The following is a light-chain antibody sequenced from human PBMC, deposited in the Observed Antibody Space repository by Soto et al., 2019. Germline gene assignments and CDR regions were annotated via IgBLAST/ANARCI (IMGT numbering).Light chain of an antibody. CDR3: QQYVTTPRT. V-gene: IGKV3-20*01. Sequence: EIVLTQSPGILSLSPGARATLSCRASQTVAYTSLAWYQQRPGQAPRLLIYGTSTRATGTPDRFIGSGSGTAFTLTIRRLEPEDVAVYYCQQYVTTPRTFGQGTKVE. J-gene: IGKJ1*01. CDR2: GTS. CDR1: QTVAYTS.